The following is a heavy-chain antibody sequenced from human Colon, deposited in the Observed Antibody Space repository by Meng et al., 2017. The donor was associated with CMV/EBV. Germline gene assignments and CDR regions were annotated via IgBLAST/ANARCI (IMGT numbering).Heavy chain of an antibody. CDR1: GYTFTGYY. CDR2: MSPNSGDT. J-gene: IGHJ4*02. CDR3: ATLSIYDSTVADF. Sequence: ASVKVSCKASGYTFTGYYLHWVRQVPGQGLEWMGWMSPNSGDTRYTPKFEGRVTMTRRTSISTAYLDVTDLRSADTAVYYCATLSIYDSTVADFWGQGTLVTVSS. V-gene: IGHV1-2*02. D-gene: IGHD5/OR15-5a*01.